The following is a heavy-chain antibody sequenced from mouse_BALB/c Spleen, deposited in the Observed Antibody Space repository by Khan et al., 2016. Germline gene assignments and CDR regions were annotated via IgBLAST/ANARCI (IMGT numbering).Heavy chain of an antibody. D-gene: IGHD2-4*01. Sequence: QVQLQQPGAELVRPGVSVKLSCKASGYTFTSHWMHWIKQRPEQGLERIGEIDPSNGDTNYNEKFKRKATLTVDKSSSSAYMQLSSLTSEDSVVYFCARYDYDGAYFSDWGQGTLVTVS. CDR1: GYTFTSHW. CDR2: IDPSNGDT. J-gene: IGHJ3*01. CDR3: ARYDYDGAYFSD. V-gene: IGHV1-53*01.